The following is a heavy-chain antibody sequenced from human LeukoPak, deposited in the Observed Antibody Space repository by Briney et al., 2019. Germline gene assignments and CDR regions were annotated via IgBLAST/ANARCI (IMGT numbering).Heavy chain of an antibody. D-gene: IGHD5-24*01. CDR2: IKQDGSEK. CDR3: AREGSMATILSLGYYYYGMDV. V-gene: IGHV3-7*01. J-gene: IGHJ6*02. CDR1: GFTFSSYW. Sequence: PGGSLRLSCAASGFTFSSYWMSWVRQAPGKGLEWVANIKQDGSEKYYVDSVKGRFTISRDNAKNSLYLQMNSLRAEDTAVYYCAREGSMATILSLGYYYYGMDVWGQGTTVTVFS.